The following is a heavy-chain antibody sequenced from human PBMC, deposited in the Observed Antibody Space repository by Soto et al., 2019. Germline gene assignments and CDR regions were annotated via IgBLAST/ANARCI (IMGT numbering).Heavy chain of an antibody. V-gene: IGHV3-30*03. J-gene: IGHJ3*02. Sequence: QVQLVESGGGVVQPGRSLRLSCAASGFSFSDYVMHWVRQAPGKGLEWVAVIAYEGSNKYYADSVKGRFSISRDNSKNTLYMQMNSLKAEDTAVYYCAPDAFDIWGQGTMVTVSS. CDR2: IAYEGSNK. CDR1: GFSFSDYV. CDR3: APDAFDI.